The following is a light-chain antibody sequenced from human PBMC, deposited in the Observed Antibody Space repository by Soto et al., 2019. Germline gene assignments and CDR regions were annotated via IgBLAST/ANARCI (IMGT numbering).Light chain of an antibody. CDR1: SGFVGSFSL. V-gene: IGLV2-14*02. CDR2: EGH. J-gene: IGLJ1*01. CDR3: SSYAGSNNFYV. Sequence: QSALTQPASVSGSPGQSITISCTGTSGFVGSFSLVSWYQQHPGKAPKVMISEGHRRPSGVPDRFSGSKSGNTASLTVSGLQAEDEADYYCSSYAGSNNFYVFGTGTKATVL.